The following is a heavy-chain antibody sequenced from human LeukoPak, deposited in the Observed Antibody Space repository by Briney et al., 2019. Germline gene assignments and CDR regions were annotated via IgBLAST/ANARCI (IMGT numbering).Heavy chain of an antibody. J-gene: IGHJ4*02. CDR2: INSDGSWT. CDR1: GNYW. Sequence: GGSLRLSCAASGNYWLHWVRQAPGKGLVWVSHINSDGSWTTYADSVKGRFTISRDNAKNTLYLQMNSLRAEDTAVYYCLRDLNWSLDQWGQGTLVTVSS. CDR3: LRDLNWSLDQ. D-gene: IGHD1-20*01. V-gene: IGHV3-74*01.